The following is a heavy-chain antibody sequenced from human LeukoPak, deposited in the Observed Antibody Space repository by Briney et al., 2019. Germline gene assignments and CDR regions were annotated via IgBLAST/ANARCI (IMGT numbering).Heavy chain of an antibody. D-gene: IGHD5-18*01. CDR1: GFTFSTYT. V-gene: IGHV3-30-3*01. CDR3: AREGRWIQLWTLGY. CDR2: ISYDGSNK. J-gene: IGHJ4*02. Sequence: GGSLRLSCAASGFTFSTYTVHWVRQAPGKGLEWVAVISYDGSNKYYADSVKGRFTISRDNSKNTLYLQMNSLRAEDTAVYYCAREGRWIQLWTLGYWGQGTLVTVSS.